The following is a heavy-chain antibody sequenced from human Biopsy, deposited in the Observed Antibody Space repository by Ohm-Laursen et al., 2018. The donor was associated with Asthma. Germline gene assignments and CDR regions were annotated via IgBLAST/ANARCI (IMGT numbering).Heavy chain of an antibody. Sequence: GASVKVSCKSPGGTFNTYVIGWVRQAPGQGLEWMGGTNSVFGTTTYPQKFQDRVTITADDSTSTVYMELSNLRSEDTAVYYCARKAGSCISRTCYSLDFWGQGTLVTVSS. CDR3: ARKAGSCISRTCYSLDF. CDR2: TNSVFGTT. J-gene: IGHJ4*02. D-gene: IGHD2-2*01. V-gene: IGHV1-69*13. CDR1: GGTFNTYV.